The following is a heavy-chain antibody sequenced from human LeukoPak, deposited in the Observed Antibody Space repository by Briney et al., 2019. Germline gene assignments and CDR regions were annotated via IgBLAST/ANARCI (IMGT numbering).Heavy chain of an antibody. CDR1: GFTFSSYE. V-gene: IGHV3-48*03. D-gene: IGHD3-10*02. J-gene: IGHJ6*04. Sequence: GGSRRLSCAASGFTFSSYEMNGGRRAPGKGLGGASYISIRSSTIYYADSVKGRFPISRDNAKTSLYLQMNSLRAEDTAVYYCAELGITLIGGVWGKGTTVTISS. CDR2: ISIRSSTI. CDR3: AELGITLIGGV.